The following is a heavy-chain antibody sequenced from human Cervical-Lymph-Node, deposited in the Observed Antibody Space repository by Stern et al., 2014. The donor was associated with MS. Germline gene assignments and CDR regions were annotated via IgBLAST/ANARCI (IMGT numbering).Heavy chain of an antibody. CDR3: ALSSETSDRWYSLGYDL. J-gene: IGHJ5*02. CDR2: IFPVLVTP. V-gene: IGHV1-69*01. Sequence: VQLVESGAEVTKPGSSVKGSCKASGGTFSKFPSSWVRQAPGQGLEWMGGIFPVLVTPTYAQEFRGRVTITADVSTSTVYMELSSLRSDDTAVYYCALSSETSDRWYSLGYDLWGQGTLVTVSS. CDR1: GGTFSKFP. D-gene: IGHD6-13*01.